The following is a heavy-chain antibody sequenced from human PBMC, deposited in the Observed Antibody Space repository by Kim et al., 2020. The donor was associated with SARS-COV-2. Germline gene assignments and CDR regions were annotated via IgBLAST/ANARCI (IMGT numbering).Heavy chain of an antibody. CDR3: ARVDSSGYYDPSFDY. D-gene: IGHD3-22*01. J-gene: IGHJ4*02. CDR2: IYHSGST. CDR1: GYSISSGYY. Sequence: SETLSLTCTVSGYSISSGYYWGWIRQPPGKGLEWIGSIYHSGSTYYNPSLKSRVTISVDTSKNQFSLKLSSVTAADTAVYYCARVDSSGYYDPSFDYWGQGTLVTVSS. V-gene: IGHV4-38-2*02.